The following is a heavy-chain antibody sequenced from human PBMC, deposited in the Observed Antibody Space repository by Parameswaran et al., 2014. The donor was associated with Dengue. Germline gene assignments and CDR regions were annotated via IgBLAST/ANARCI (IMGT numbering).Heavy chain of an antibody. D-gene: IGHD3-10*01. CDR2: TYYRSKWYN. Sequence: WIRQSPSRGLEWLGRTYYRSKWYNDYAVSVKSRITINPDTSKNQFSLQLNSVTPEDTAVYYCARGGLLWFGEFDDAFDIWGQGTMVTVSS. CDR3: ARGGLLWFGEFDDAFDI. V-gene: IGHV6-1*01. J-gene: IGHJ3*02.